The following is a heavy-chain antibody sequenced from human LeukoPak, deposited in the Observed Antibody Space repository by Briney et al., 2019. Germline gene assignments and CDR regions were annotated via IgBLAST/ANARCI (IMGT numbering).Heavy chain of an antibody. CDR3: ARGQRDLHEGIDRGFDP. J-gene: IGHJ5*02. D-gene: IGHD6-13*01. Sequence: ASVKVSCKASEGTFSSYAISWVRQAPGQGLEWMGWISAYNGNTNYAQKLQGRVTMTTDTSTSTAYMELRSLRSDDTAVYYCARGQRDLHEGIDRGFDPWGQGTLVTVSS. V-gene: IGHV1-18*01. CDR2: ISAYNGNT. CDR1: EGTFSSYA.